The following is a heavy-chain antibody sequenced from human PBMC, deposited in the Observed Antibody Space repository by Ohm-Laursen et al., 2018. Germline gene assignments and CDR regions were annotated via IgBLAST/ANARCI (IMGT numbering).Heavy chain of an antibody. CDR1: GFTFSSYW. J-gene: IGHJ2*01. CDR3: ARGDYGGNTPYYWYFDL. Sequence: GSLRLSCSASGFTFSSYWMHWVRQAPGKGLVWVSHINSDGSTTNYADSVKGRFTISRDNAKNTLYLQMNSLRAEDTAVYYCARGDYGGNTPYYWYFDLCGRGTLVTVSS. CDR2: INSDGSTT. V-gene: IGHV3-74*01. D-gene: IGHD4-23*01.